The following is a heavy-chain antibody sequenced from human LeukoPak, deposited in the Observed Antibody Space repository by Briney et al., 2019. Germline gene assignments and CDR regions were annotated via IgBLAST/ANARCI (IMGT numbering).Heavy chain of an antibody. CDR2: ISSSSSYI. Sequence: PGGSLRLSCAASGFTFSSYSMNWVRQAPGKGVEWVSSISSSSSYIYYADSVKGRFTISRDNAKNSLYLQMNSLRAEDTAVYYCARSLDLNIVVVTAIDYWGQGTLVTVSS. J-gene: IGHJ4*02. D-gene: IGHD2-21*02. V-gene: IGHV3-21*01. CDR3: ARSLDLNIVVVTAIDY. CDR1: GFTFSSYS.